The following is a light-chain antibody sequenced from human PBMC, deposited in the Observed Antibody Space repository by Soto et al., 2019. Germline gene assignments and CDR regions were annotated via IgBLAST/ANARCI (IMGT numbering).Light chain of an antibody. J-gene: IGKJ4*01. Sequence: EIVLTQSPATLSLSPGERATLSCRASQSVSYYLAWYQQKPGQAPRLLIYDASNRATGIPARFSGSGSGTDFTLTISSLEPADFAVYYCQQRRNWPLTVGGGTKVEIK. CDR3: QQRRNWPLT. CDR1: QSVSYY. V-gene: IGKV3-11*01. CDR2: DAS.